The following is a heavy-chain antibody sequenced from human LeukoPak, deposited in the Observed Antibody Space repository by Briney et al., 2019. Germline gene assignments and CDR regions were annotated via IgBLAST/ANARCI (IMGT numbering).Heavy chain of an antibody. D-gene: IGHD2-15*01. CDR3: ARDVVVAATSYGMDV. V-gene: IGHV4-59*01. CDR2: IYYSGST. Sequence: SETLSLTCTVSGGSISSYYWSRIRQPPGKGLEWIGYIYYSGSTNYNPSLKSRVTISVDTSKNQFSLKLSSVTAADTAVYYCARDVVVAATSYGMDVWGQGTTVTVSS. J-gene: IGHJ6*02. CDR1: GGSISSYY.